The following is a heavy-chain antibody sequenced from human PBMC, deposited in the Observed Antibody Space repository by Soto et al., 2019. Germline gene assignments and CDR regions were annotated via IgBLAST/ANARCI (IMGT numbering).Heavy chain of an antibody. Sequence: ASVKVSCKASGYTFTNYGISWVRQAPGQGLEWIGWISAYNGKIDYAQKVQGRVTLTTDTSTSIAFMELRRLRSDDTAVYYCARETGPQINYNGSYGWGQGTTVTVAS. J-gene: IGHJ6*01. D-gene: IGHD2-8*01. CDR2: ISAYNGKI. CDR3: ARETGPQINYNGSYG. CDR1: GYTFTNYG. V-gene: IGHV1-18*01.